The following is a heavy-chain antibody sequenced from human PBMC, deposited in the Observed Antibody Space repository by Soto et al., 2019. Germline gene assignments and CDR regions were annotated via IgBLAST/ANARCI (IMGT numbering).Heavy chain of an antibody. CDR2: ISWKGDNS. D-gene: IGHD1-26*01. CDR1: GFTFDDYA. Sequence: EVQLVESGGGLVQPGRSLRLSCAASGFTFDDYAMHWVRQAPGKGLEWVSGISWKGDNSAYADAVKGRFTISRDNAKNSQDLQMNSLRTEDTAFYYCAKDVYPGWKLVPVWDYWGQGSLVTVSS. CDR3: AKDVYPGWKLVPVWDY. V-gene: IGHV3-9*01. J-gene: IGHJ4*02.